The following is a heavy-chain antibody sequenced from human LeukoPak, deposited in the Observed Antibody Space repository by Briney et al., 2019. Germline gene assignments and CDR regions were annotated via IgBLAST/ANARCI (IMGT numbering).Heavy chain of an antibody. CDR3: ARKAGGSYRLDY. V-gene: IGHV1-46*01. D-gene: IGHD1-26*01. J-gene: IGHJ4*02. Sequence: ASVKVSCKASGYTFTYYYMHWVRQAPGQGLEWMGIINPSGGSTSYAQKFQGRVTMTRDTSTSIVYMELSSLRSEDTAVYYCARKAGGSYRLDYWGQGTLVTVSS. CDR1: GYTFTYYY. CDR2: INPSGGST.